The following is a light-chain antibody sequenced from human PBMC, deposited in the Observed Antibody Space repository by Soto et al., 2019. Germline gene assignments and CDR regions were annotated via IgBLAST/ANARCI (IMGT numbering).Light chain of an antibody. J-gene: IGLJ1*01. CDR1: SSNIGSNY. CDR3: AAGDDSLSVFYV. V-gene: IGLV1-47*01. Sequence: QSVLTQPPSASGTPGQRVTISCSGSSSNIGSNYVYWYQQLPGTAPKLLIYRNNQRPSGVPDRFSGSKSGTSASLAISGLRSEDEADYYCAAGDDSLSVFYVFGTGTKLTVL. CDR2: RNN.